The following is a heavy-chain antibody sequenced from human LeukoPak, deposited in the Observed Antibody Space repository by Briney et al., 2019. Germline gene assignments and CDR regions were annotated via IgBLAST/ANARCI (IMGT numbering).Heavy chain of an antibody. Sequence: QPGGSLILSCAASVFTFSSYFMHSVRQAPGKGLELVANIKQDGSEKDYVDSVKGRFTISRDNAKNSLYLQMNSLRAEDTAVYYCARDYYYDSSGYPHGYWGQGTLVTVSS. CDR2: IKQDGSEK. V-gene: IGHV3-7*01. D-gene: IGHD3-22*01. CDR1: VFTFSSYF. CDR3: ARDYYYDSSGYPHGY. J-gene: IGHJ4*02.